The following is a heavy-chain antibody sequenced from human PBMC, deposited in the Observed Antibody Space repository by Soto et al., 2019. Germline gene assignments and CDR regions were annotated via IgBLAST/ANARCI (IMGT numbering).Heavy chain of an antibody. Sequence: SETLSLTCTVSGGSISSGGYYWSWIRQHPGKGLEWIGYIYYSGSTYYNPSLKSRVTISVDTSKNQFSLKLSSVTAADTAVYYRARDISPSNQYYYYYYMDVWGKGTTVTVSS. V-gene: IGHV4-31*03. CDR2: IYYSGST. CDR1: GGSISSGGYY. CDR3: ARDISPSNQYYYYYYMDV. J-gene: IGHJ6*03.